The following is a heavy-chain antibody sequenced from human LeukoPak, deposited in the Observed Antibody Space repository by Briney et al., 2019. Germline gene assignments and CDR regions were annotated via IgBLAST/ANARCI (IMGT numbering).Heavy chain of an antibody. V-gene: IGHV3-49*04. CDR3: TKDYSNYVYYFDY. D-gene: IGHD4-11*01. Sequence: PGGSLRLSCTASGFTFGDYAMSWVRQAPGKGLEWVGFIRSKAYGGTTEYAASVKGRFTISRDDSKSIAYLQMNSLKTEDTAVYYCTKDYSNYVYYFDYWGQGTLVTVFS. J-gene: IGHJ4*02. CDR2: IRSKAYGGTT. CDR1: GFTFGDYA.